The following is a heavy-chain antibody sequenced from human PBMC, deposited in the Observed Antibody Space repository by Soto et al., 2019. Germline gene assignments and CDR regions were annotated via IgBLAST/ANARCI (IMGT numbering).Heavy chain of an antibody. CDR2: INPSTGVT. CDR1: GDAFTNYI. J-gene: IGHJ4*02. D-gene: IGHD4-17*01. CDR3: VRRDFGDYDYFDY. V-gene: IGHV1-46*01. Sequence: QVQLVQSGAEVKKPGSSVKVSCKASGDAFTNYIFDWVRQAPGQGLEWMGMINPSTGVTTYAQEFQGRLTLTKDPSTRASTNTFYMQLSGLRSDDTAVYYCVRRDFGDYDYFDYWGQGTLVTISS.